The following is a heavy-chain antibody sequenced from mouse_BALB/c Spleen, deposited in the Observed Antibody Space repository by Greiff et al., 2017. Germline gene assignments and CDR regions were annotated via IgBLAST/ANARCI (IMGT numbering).Heavy chain of an antibody. CDR2: ISSGSSTI. D-gene: IGHD2-4*01. CDR1: GFTFSSFG. V-gene: IGHV5-17*02. J-gene: IGHJ3*01. CDR3: ARGIYYDYFFAY. Sequence: EVQLVESGGGLVRPGGSRKLSCAASGFTFSSFGMHWVRQAPEKGLEWVAYISSGSSTIYYADTVKGRFTISRDNPKNTLFLQMTSLRSEDTAMYYCARGIYYDYFFAYWGQGTLVTVSA.